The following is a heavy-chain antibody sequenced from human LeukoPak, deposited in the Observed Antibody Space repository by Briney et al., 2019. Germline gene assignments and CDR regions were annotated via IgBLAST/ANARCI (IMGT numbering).Heavy chain of an antibody. J-gene: IGHJ3*02. D-gene: IGHD3-22*01. CDR2: ISGSGGST. Sequence: GGSLRLSCAASGFTFSSYAMSWVRQAPGKGLEWVSAISGSGGSTYYADSVKGRFTISRDNSKNTLYLQMNSLRAEDTAVYYCARDSKFEHYYDSSGYSDAFDIWGQGTMVTVSS. V-gene: IGHV3-23*01. CDR3: ARDSKFEHYYDSSGYSDAFDI. CDR1: GFTFSSYA.